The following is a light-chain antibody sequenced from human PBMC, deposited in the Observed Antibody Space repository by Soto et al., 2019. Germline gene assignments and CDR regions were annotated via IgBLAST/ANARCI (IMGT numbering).Light chain of an antibody. CDR2: ANN. J-gene: IGLJ2*01. CDR3: QSYDSSLSGVV. CDR1: RSNIGAGYD. V-gene: IGLV1-40*01. Sequence: QSVLTQPPSVFGAPGQRVTISCTGSRSNIGAGYDVHWYQQLPRTAPKLLIYANNNRPSGVPDRFSGSKSGTSASLAITGLQAEDEADYYCQSYDSSLSGVVFGGGTKVTVL.